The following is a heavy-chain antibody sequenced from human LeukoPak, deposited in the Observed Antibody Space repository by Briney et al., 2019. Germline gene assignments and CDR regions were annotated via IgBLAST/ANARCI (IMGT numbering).Heavy chain of an antibody. Sequence: ASVKVSCKASGGTFSSYAISWVRQAPGQGLEWMGGIIPIFGTANYAQKFQGRVTITADESTSTAYMELSSLRSEDTAVYYCARVPAAHPYYYGMDVWGQGTTVTVSS. V-gene: IGHV1-69*13. CDR3: ARVPAAHPYYYGMDV. CDR2: IIPIFGTA. CDR1: GGTFSSYA. J-gene: IGHJ6*02. D-gene: IGHD2-2*01.